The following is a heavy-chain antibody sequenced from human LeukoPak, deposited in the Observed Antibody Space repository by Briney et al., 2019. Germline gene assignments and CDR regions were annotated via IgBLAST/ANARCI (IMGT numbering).Heavy chain of an antibody. CDR1: GFTFSSYW. Sequence: TGGSLSLSCAASGFTFSSYWMHWVRQAPGKGLVWVSRINSDGSSTSYADSVKGRFTISRDNAKNTLYLQMNSLRAEDTAVYYCARGSRGYSYGNGPAWGQGTLVTVSS. CDR3: ARGSRGYSYGNGPA. D-gene: IGHD5-18*01. V-gene: IGHV3-74*01. J-gene: IGHJ4*02. CDR2: INSDGSST.